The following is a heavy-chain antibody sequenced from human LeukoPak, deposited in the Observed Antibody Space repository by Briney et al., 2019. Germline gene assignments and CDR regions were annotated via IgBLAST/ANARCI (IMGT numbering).Heavy chain of an antibody. D-gene: IGHD3-3*01. CDR2: IYSSGST. J-gene: IGHJ4*02. Sequence: SETLSLTCTVSGGSISSYYWNWLRQPAGKGLEWIGRIYSSGSTKYNPSLKSRVTMSVDTSKNQFSLKLSSVTAADTAVYYCAREGYYDFWSGYWVFDYWGQGTLVTVSS. CDR1: GGSISSYY. V-gene: IGHV4-4*07. CDR3: AREGYYDFWSGYWVFDY.